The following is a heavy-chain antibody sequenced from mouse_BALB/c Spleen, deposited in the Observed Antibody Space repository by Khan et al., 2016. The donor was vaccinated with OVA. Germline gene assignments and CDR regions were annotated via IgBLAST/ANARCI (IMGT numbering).Heavy chain of an antibody. CDR1: VFPFRGEA. D-gene: IGHD1-1*02. CDR3: ARAGYGGFAY. CDR2: ISDGGSST. J-gene: IGHJ3*01. V-gene: IGHV5-4*02. Sequence: GFVPPLFSLKLSCAASVFPFRGEAMSFFLPTPYNILYLFATISDGGSSTYYPDSVKGRFTISRDNAKNNLYLQMSSLKSEDTAIYYCARAGYGGFAYWGQGTLVTVSA.